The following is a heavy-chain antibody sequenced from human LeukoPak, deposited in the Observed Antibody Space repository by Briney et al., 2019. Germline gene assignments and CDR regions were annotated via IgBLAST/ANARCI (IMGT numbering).Heavy chain of an antibody. CDR2: TYYRSKWYN. Sequence: PSQTLSLTCAISGDSVYSNRVAWNWIRQSPSRGLEWLGRTYYRSKWYNDYAVSVKSRITINPDTSKNQFSLQLKFVTPEDTAVYYCARGGGLEDFDYWGRGTLVTVSS. CDR1: GDSVYSNRVA. V-gene: IGHV6-1*01. CDR3: ARGGGLEDFDY. J-gene: IGHJ4*02. D-gene: IGHD3-10*01.